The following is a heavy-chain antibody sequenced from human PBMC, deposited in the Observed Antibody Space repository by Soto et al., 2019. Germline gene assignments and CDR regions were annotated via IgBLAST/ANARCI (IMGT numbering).Heavy chain of an antibody. CDR3: AIDGENAYRVNWFDP. CDR1: GFTFSSYA. D-gene: IGHD3-16*01. Sequence: QVQLVESGGGVVQPGRSLRLSCAASGFTFSSYAMHWVRQAPGTGLEWVAVISYDGSNKYYAYSVKGRFTISRDNSKNTLYRQMNSMRAEATSVYYCAIDGENAYRVNWFDPWGQGTLVTVSS. V-gene: IGHV3-30-3*01. J-gene: IGHJ5*02. CDR2: ISYDGSNK.